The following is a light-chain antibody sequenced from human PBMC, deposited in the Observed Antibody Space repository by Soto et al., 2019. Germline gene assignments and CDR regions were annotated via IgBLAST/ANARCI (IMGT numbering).Light chain of an antibody. CDR1: PSAFNNY. V-gene: IGKV3-20*01. Sequence: EVVLTQSPGTLSLSPGEGATLSCRASPSAFNNYLAWFQQKPGQAPRLLIYGASTRAAGIPDRFSGSGSGTDFFLTISRLEPEDFAVYYCHQYGSPPWTIGQGTQVE. CDR3: HQYGSPPWT. J-gene: IGKJ1*01. CDR2: GAS.